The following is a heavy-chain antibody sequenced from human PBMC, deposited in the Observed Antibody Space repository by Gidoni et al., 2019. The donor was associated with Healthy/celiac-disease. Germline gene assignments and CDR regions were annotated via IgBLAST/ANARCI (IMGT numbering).Heavy chain of an antibody. CDR2: IYYSGST. J-gene: IGHJ3*02. V-gene: IGHV4-59*01. Sequence: QVQLQESGPGLVKPSETLSRTCPVAGGSISSYYWSWIRQPPGKGLAWIGDIYYSGSTHYHPSLKSRVTISVDTSKNQFSLKLSSVTAADTAVYYCARERGWATVDAFDIWGQGTMVTVSS. CDR3: ARERGWATVDAFDI. CDR1: GGSISSYY. D-gene: IGHD4-4*01.